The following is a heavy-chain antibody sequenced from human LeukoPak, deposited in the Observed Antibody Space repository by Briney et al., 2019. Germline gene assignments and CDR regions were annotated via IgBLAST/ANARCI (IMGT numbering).Heavy chain of an antibody. J-gene: IGHJ4*02. V-gene: IGHV1-69*01. D-gene: IGHD3-10*01. CDR2: IIPIFGTA. CDR3: ARDWSYYGSGSYHYFDY. CDR1: GGTFISYA. Sequence: SVKVSCKASGGTFISYAISWVRQAPGQGLEWMGGIIPIFGTANYAQKFQGRVTITADESTSTAYMELSSLRSEDTAVYYCARDWSYYGSGSYHYFDYWGQGTLVTVSS.